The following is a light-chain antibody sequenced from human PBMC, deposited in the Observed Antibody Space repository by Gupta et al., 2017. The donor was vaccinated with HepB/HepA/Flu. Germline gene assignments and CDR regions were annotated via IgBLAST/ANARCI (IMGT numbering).Light chain of an antibody. V-gene: IGLV2-14*03. J-gene: IGLJ2*01. CDR3: GSYRSGTTLV. CDR2: YVN. Sequence: QSPLTQPPSLAASPGQPITISCTGTASDLGDNNYVSWYQQHPGRAPRLILYYVNNRPSGVSSRFSGSKSGTTASLTISGLQAEDEADYYCGSYRSGTTLVFGGGTKLTVL. CDR1: ASDLGDNNY.